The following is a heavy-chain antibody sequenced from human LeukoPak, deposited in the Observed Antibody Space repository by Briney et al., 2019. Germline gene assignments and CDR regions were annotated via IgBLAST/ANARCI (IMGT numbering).Heavy chain of an antibody. CDR1: GYTFTSYD. V-gene: IGHV1-8*01. CDR3: ARGFSTPFGELPKY. CDR2: MNPNSGNT. J-gene: IGHJ4*02. D-gene: IGHD3-10*01. Sequence: ASVKVSCKASGYTFTSYDINWVRQATGQGLEWMGWMNPNSGNTGYAQKFQGRVTMTRDTSISTAYMELSSLRSEDTAVYYCARGFSTPFGELPKYWGQGTLVTVSS.